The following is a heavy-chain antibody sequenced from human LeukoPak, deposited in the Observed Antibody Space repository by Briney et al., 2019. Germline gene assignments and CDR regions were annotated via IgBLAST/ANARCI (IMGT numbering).Heavy chain of an antibody. J-gene: IGHJ6*03. Sequence: GGSLRLSCAASGFTFSSYGMHWVRQAPGKGLEWVAFIRYDGSNKYYADSVKGRFTISRDNSKNTLYLQMNSLRAEDTAVYYCAKVRAPRQLWWYYYYMDVWGKGTTVTISS. V-gene: IGHV3-30*02. CDR3: AKVRAPRQLWWYYYYMDV. CDR2: IRYDGSNK. CDR1: GFTFSSYG. D-gene: IGHD5-18*01.